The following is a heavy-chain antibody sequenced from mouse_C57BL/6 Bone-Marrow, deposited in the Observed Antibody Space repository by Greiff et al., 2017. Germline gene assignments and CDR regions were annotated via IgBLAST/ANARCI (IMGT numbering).Heavy chain of an antibody. V-gene: IGHV5-4*01. J-gene: IGHJ2*01. CDR1: GFTFSSYA. CDR2: ISDGGSYT. CDR3: ARDIGY. Sequence: VQVVESGGGLVKPGGSLKLSCAASGFTFSSYAMSWVRQTPEKRLEWVATISDGGSYTYYPDNVKGRFTISRDNAKNNLYLQMSHLKSEDTAMYYCARDIGYWGQGTTLTVSS.